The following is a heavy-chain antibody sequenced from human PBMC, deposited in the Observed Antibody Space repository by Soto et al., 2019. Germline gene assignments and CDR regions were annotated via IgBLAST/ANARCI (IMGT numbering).Heavy chain of an antibody. CDR3: ARVRPFGEQLSFLAADGFDI. CDR1: GYIFTSYG. D-gene: IGHD3-3*01. J-gene: IGHJ3*02. CDR2: ISAYTGKT. Sequence: QVQLVQSGAEVKKPGASVKVSCKASGYIFTSYGISWVRQAPGRGLEWMGWISAYTGKTNYAQNLQGRVTMTKDTSTTTAYMVLRSLRSEDTAVYYCARVRPFGEQLSFLAADGFDIWGQGTVVTVSS. V-gene: IGHV1-18*01.